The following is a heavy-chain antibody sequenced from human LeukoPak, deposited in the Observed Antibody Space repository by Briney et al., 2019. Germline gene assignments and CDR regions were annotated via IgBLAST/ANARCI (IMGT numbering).Heavy chain of an antibody. CDR3: ARDFADFWVYYYGMDV. V-gene: IGHV3-48*04. J-gene: IGHJ6*02. D-gene: IGHD3-3*01. CDR2: ISSSSGTI. Sequence: GGSLRLSCAASGFTSRSYSMNWVRQAPGKGLEWVSYISSSSGTIYYADSVKGRFTISRDNAKNSLYLQMNSLRAEDTAVYYCARDFADFWVYYYGMDVWGQGTTVTVSS. CDR1: GFTSRSYS.